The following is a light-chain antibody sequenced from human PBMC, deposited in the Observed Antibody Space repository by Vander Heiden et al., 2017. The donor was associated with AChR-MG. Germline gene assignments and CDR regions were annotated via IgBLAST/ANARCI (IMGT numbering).Light chain of an antibody. Sequence: LLTQPPLSLSVTPGQPASISCKSSESLLRSDGKTHLYWYVQKPGQSPQLLIYEVSSRFSGVPDRFSGSGSGTDFTLKIGRVEAEDVGVYYCMQGIQLSRFTFGPGTKVEIK. V-gene: IGKV2-29*02. CDR2: EVS. CDR1: ESLLRSDGKTH. CDR3: MQGIQLSRFT. J-gene: IGKJ3*01.